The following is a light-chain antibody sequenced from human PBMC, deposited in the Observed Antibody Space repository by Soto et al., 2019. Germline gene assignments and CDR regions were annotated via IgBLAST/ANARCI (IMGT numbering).Light chain of an antibody. CDR3: AAWDDSLKGFV. CDR2: SNN. Sequence: HSVLTQPPSASGTPGQRVTVSCSGSSSNIGSNTVNWYQQLPGTAPKLLIYSNNQRPSGVPDRFSGSKSGTSASLAISGLQSEDEADYYCAAWDDSLKGFVFGTGTKVTVL. J-gene: IGLJ1*01. CDR1: SSNIGSNT. V-gene: IGLV1-44*01.